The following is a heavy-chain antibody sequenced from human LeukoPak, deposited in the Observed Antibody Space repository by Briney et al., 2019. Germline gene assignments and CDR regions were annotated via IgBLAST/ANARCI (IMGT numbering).Heavy chain of an antibody. Sequence: SGPTLVKPTQTLTLTCTFSGFSLSTSGLGVGWIRQPPGKALEWLALIYWDDDKRYSPSLKSRLTITKDTSKNQVVLTMTNMDPVDTATYYCAHLLYYDILRGLDYWGQGTLVTVSS. CDR3: AHLLYYDILRGLDY. D-gene: IGHD3-9*01. V-gene: IGHV2-5*02. CDR1: GFSLSTSGLG. CDR2: IYWDDDK. J-gene: IGHJ4*02.